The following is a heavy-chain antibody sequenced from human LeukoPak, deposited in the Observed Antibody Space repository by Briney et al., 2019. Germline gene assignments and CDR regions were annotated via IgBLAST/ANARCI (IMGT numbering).Heavy chain of an antibody. CDR3: ARGTYSGSYWGPNWFDP. D-gene: IGHD1-26*01. CDR1: GGSVSSGSYY. Sequence: PSETLSLTCTVSGGSVSSGSYYWSWIRQPPGKGLEWIRYIYYSGSTNYNPSLKSRVTISVDTSKNQFSLKLSSVTAADTAVYYCARGTYSGSYWGPNWFDPWGQGTLVTVSS. V-gene: IGHV4-61*01. CDR2: IYYSGST. J-gene: IGHJ5*02.